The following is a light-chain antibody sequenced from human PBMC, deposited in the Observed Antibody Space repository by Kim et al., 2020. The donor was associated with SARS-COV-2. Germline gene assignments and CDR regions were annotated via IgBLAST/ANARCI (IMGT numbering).Light chain of an antibody. J-gene: IGKJ2*01. CDR1: QTIGTS. CDR2: AAS. CDR3: QQSYWTPVT. Sequence: DIQMTQSPSSLSASVGDRVTITCRASQTIGTSLIWYQQKPGKAPKVLIYAASNLQNGVPSRFSGSGSGTEFTLTISSLQPEDFVTYFCQQSYWTPVTLGQGTKVEI. V-gene: IGKV1-39*01.